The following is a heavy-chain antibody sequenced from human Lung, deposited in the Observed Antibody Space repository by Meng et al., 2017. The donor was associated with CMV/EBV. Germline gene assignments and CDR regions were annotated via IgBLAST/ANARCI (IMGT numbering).Heavy chain of an antibody. Sequence: GESLKISCAASWFRLSSHGMHLVRQAPGEGLEWVAYIGYDGTNDQIKNSVKGRITISRDNSKNTLYLQMGRLTPEDTAVYYCAKEGGNSASPVYLYFGMDVWGQGXTVTVSS. V-gene: IGHV3-30*02. CDR3: AKEGGNSASPVYLYFGMDV. CDR2: IGYDGTND. D-gene: IGHD1-7*01. J-gene: IGHJ6*02. CDR1: WFRLSSHG.